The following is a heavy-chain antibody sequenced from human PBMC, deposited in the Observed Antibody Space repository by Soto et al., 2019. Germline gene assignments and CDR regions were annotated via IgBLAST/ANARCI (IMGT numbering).Heavy chain of an antibody. CDR2: IGASGGST. J-gene: IGHJ4*02. CDR3: AKDLGFSAPTAFDY. CDR1: GFSFSSYA. V-gene: IGHV3-23*01. Sequence: EVQPLQSGGGLVQPGGSLRLSCASSGFSFSSYAMSWVRQAPGKGLEWVSGIGASGGSTYYTDSVKGRFTIARDSSKNTVDLQMNILRAEDTAVYFCAKDLGFSAPTAFDYWGLGTQVTVSS. D-gene: IGHD3-10*01.